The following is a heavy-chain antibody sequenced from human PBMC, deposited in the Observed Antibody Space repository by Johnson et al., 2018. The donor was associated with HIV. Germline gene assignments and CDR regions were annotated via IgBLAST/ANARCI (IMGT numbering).Heavy chain of an antibody. V-gene: IGHV3-15*01. J-gene: IGHJ3*01. CDR1: GFTFTNAW. D-gene: IGHD1-26*01. CDR2: IKRKTDGETT. CDR3: ATDVPSAPYYNAFDV. Sequence: VQLVESGGGLVKPGGSLRLSCAASGFTFTNAWMHWVRQAPGKGLEWVGRIKRKTDGETTDYTTPVKVRFTISRDDSKNTLYLQMNSLKTEDTAVYYCATDVPSAPYYNAFDVWGQGTMVTVSS.